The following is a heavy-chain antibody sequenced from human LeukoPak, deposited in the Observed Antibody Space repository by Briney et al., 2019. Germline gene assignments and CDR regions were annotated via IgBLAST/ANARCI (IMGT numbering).Heavy chain of an antibody. V-gene: IGHV4-4*07. CDR2: IYTSGST. CDR3: AREGIQLWSEGYFDY. Sequence: SETLPLTCTVSGGSISSYYWSWIRQPAGKGLEWIGRIYTSGSTNYNPSLKSRVTMSVDTSKNQFSLKLSSVTAADTAVYYCAREGIQLWSEGYFDYWGQGTLVTVSS. D-gene: IGHD5-18*01. CDR1: GGSISSYY. J-gene: IGHJ4*02.